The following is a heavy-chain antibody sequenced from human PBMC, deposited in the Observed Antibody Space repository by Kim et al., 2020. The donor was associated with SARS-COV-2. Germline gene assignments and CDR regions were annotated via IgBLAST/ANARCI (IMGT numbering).Heavy chain of an antibody. D-gene: IGHD7-27*01. CDR2: SSSYI. J-gene: IGHJ4*02. V-gene: IGHV3-21*01. Sequence: SSSYIYYADSVKGRFTISRDNAKNSLYLQMNSLRAEDTAVYYCARVRVWGWGQGTLVTVSS. CDR3: ARVRVWG.